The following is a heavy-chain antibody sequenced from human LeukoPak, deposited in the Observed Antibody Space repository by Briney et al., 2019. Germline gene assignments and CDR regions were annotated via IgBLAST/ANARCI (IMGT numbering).Heavy chain of an antibody. CDR2: IKSKTDGGTT. V-gene: IGHV3-15*01. J-gene: IGHJ4*02. Sequence: GGSLRLSSAASGFTFSNAWMSWVRQAPGKGLEWVGRIKSKTDGGTTDYAAPVKGRFTISRDDSKNTLYLQVNSLKTEDTAVYYCTTELSSGWYLYDYWGQGTLVTVSS. CDR3: TTELSSGWYLYDY. D-gene: IGHD6-19*01. CDR1: GFTFSNAW.